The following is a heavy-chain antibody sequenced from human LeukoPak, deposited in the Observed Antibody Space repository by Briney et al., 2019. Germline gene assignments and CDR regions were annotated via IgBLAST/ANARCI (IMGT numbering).Heavy chain of an antibody. D-gene: IGHD2/OR15-2a*01. Sequence: PGGSLRLSCAASGFPFSSYWISCVRQAPGKGLERVANIKQDGSEKYYVDSVEGRFTISRDNAKNSLHLQMNRLRAEVTAVYYCARGEYNYFDYWGQGTLVTVSS. J-gene: IGHJ4*02. CDR2: IKQDGSEK. CDR3: ARGEYNYFDY. V-gene: IGHV3-7*05. CDR1: GFPFSSYW.